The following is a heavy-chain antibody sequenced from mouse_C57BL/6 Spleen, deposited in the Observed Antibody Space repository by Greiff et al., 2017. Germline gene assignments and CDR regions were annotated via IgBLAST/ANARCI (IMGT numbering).Heavy chain of an antibody. CDR3: ARVIKDAIDY. V-gene: IGHV1-4*01. D-gene: IGHD2-4*01. CDR2: INPSSGYT. CDR1: GYTFTSYT. Sequence: QVQLQQSGAELARPGASVKMSCKASGYTFTSYTMHWVKQRPGQGLEWIGYINPSSGYTKYNQKFKDKATLTADKSSSTAYMQLSSLTSEDSAVYYCARVIKDAIDYWGQGTSVTVSS. J-gene: IGHJ4*01.